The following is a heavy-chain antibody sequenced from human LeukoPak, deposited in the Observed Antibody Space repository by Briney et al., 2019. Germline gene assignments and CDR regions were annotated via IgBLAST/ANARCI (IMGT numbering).Heavy chain of an antibody. CDR1: GFTFSSYA. J-gene: IGHJ4*02. CDR2: ISGSGGST. V-gene: IGHV3-23*01. D-gene: IGHD2-2*01. Sequence: GGSLRLSCAASGFTFSSYAMSWVRQPPGKGLEWVSAISGSGGSTYYADSVKGQFTISRDNSKNTLYLQMNRLRAEDTAVYYCAKGGVFAPAAPFDYWGQGTLVTVSS. CDR3: AKGGVFAPAAPFDY.